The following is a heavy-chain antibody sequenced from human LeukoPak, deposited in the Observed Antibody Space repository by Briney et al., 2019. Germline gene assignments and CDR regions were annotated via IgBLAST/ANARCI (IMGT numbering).Heavy chain of an antibody. CDR1: GFTFTSYA. CDR3: AKDRGGGAAAELDF. J-gene: IGHJ4*02. D-gene: IGHD6-13*01. V-gene: IGHV3-23*01. CDR2: ISYSGGST. Sequence: GGSLRLSCAASGFTFTSYAMSWVRQAPGKGLEWVSTISYSGGSTYYADSVKGRFTISRDSSKNTLYLQLNSLRAEDTAIYYCAKDRGGGAAAELDFWGQGTLVAVSS.